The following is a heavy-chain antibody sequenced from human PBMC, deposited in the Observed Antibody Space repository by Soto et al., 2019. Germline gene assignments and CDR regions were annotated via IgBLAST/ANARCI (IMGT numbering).Heavy chain of an antibody. CDR3: ARCHSDSSGPGYLDS. Sequence: QVRLVQSEAEVKKAGSSVKVSCKVSGGTFISDAVTWVRQAPGQGLEWMGGVIPMFPKANYAQKFQGRATITADKSTSTVYMELHSLKSEDTALYYCARCHSDSSGPGYLDSWGQGTLVTVTS. CDR1: GGTFISDA. J-gene: IGHJ4*02. D-gene: IGHD3-22*01. CDR2: VIPMFPKA. V-gene: IGHV1-69*06.